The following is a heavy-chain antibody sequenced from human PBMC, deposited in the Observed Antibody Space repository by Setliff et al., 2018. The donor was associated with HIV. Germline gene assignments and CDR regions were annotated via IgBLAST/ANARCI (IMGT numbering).Heavy chain of an antibody. CDR2: IFYSGIT. CDR1: SGSITSRTYY. J-gene: IGHJ3*02. CDR3: ARSKTFYDFWGGYYTHGAFKI. V-gene: IGHV4-39*01. Sequence: SETLSLTCTVSSGSITSRTYYWGWIRQPPGKGLEWIGSIFYSGITYYNPSLKSRVSISVDTSKNQFSLNLTSVTAADRAVYYCARSKTFYDFWGGYYTHGAFKIWGLGTMVTVSS. D-gene: IGHD3-3*01.